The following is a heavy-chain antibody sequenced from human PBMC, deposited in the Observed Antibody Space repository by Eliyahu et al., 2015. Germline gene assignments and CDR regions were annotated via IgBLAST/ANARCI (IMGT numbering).Heavy chain of an antibody. J-gene: IGHJ4*02. CDR3: ARKSLXNFDY. V-gene: IGHV4-38-2*02. CDR2: IYHSGST. CDR1: GYSISSGYY. Sequence: QVQLQESGPGLVKPSETLSLTCTVSGYSISSGYYWGWIRQPPGKGLEWIGSIYHSGSTYYXPSLKSRVTISVDTSKNQFSLKLSSVTAADTAVYYCARKSLXNFDYWGQGTLVTVSS.